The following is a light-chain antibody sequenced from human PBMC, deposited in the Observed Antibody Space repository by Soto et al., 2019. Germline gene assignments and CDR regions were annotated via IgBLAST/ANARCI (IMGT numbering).Light chain of an antibody. CDR2: GAS. CDR3: QQYNNWPLLT. Sequence: EIVMTQSPATLSVSPGERATLSCRASQSVSSNLAWYQQKPGQAPRRLLYGASTRATGIPDRFSGSGSGTEFTLTISSLQSEDFAVYYCQQYNNWPLLTFGGGTKVEIK. V-gene: IGKV3-15*01. J-gene: IGKJ4*01. CDR1: QSVSSN.